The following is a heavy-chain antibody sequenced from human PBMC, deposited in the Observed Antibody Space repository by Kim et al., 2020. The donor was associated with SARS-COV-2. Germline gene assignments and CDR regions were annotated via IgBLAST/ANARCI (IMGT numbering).Heavy chain of an antibody. CDR3: ARRRPGYGYVFRDFDY. V-gene: IGHV7-4-1*02. J-gene: IGHJ4*02. CDR1: GYTFTSYA. Sequence: ASVKVSCKASGYTFTSYAMNWVRQAPGQGLEWMGWINTNTGNPTYAQGFTGRFVFSLDTSVSTAYLQISSLKAEDTAVYYCARRRPGYGYVFRDFDYWGQGTLVTVSS. D-gene: IGHD5-18*01. CDR2: INTNTGNP.